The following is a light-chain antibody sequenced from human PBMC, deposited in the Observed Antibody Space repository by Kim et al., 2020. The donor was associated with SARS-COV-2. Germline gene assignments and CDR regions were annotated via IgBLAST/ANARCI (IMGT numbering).Light chain of an antibody. Sequence: GSPGERATRSCRASQSVSSNLAWYQQKPGQAPRLLIYGASTRATGIPARFSGSGSGTEFSLTISSLQSEDFAIYYCQQYNNWPPLTFGGGTKLEI. J-gene: IGKJ4*01. CDR3: QQYNNWPPLT. CDR1: QSVSSN. V-gene: IGKV3-15*01. CDR2: GAS.